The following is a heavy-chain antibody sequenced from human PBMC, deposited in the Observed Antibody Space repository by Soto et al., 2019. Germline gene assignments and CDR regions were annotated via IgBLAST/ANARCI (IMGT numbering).Heavy chain of an antibody. Sequence: QVQLVQSGAEVKKPGASVKVSCKASGYTFTGYYMHWVRQAPGQGLEWMGWINPNSGGTNYAQKFQGWVTMTRDTSISTAYRELSRLRSDDTAVYYCARAGLGVTYYYGMDVWGQGTTVTVSS. CDR2: INPNSGGT. CDR3: ARAGLGVTYYYGMDV. V-gene: IGHV1-2*04. D-gene: IGHD3-22*01. CDR1: GYTFTGYY. J-gene: IGHJ6*02.